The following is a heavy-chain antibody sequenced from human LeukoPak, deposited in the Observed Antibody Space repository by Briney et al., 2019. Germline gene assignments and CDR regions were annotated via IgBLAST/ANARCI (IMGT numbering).Heavy chain of an antibody. CDR3: ARAFIYYHDSSGYFGY. D-gene: IGHD3-22*01. Sequence: SETLSLTCAVYGRSFSGYYWSWIRQPPGKGLEWIGEINHSGSTNYNPSLKSRVTISVDTSKNQFSLKLSSVTAADTAVYYCARAFIYYHDSSGYFGYWGQGTLVTVSS. J-gene: IGHJ4*02. CDR2: INHSGST. V-gene: IGHV4-34*01. CDR1: GRSFSGYY.